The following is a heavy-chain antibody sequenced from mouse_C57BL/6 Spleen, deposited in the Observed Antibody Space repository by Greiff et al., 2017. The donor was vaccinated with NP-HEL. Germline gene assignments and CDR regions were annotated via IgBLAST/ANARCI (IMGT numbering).Heavy chain of an antibody. D-gene: IGHD2-13*01. Sequence: EVKLMESGPGLVKPSQSLSLTCSVTGYSITSGYYWNWIRQFPGNKLEWMGYISYDGSNNYNPSLKNRISITRDTSKNQFFLKLNSVTTEDTATYYCARGGDGGGYYFDYWGQGTTLTVSS. CDR3: ARGGDGGGYYFDY. V-gene: IGHV3-6*01. J-gene: IGHJ2*01. CDR2: ISYDGSN. CDR1: GYSITSGYY.